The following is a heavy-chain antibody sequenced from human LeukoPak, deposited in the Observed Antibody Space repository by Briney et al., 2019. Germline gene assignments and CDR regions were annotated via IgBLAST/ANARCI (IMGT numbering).Heavy chain of an antibody. CDR2: IISTTDGATT. D-gene: IGHD3/OR15-3a*01. Sequence: GGSLRLSCAASGFSFSNYAMSWVRQAPGKGLEWVGRIISTTDGATTDYAAPVKGRFTISRDDSKNTLYLQMNSLKNEDTAVYHCTDFGYWGQGTLVTVSS. CDR3: TDFGY. V-gene: IGHV3-15*01. CDR1: GFSFSNYA. J-gene: IGHJ4*02.